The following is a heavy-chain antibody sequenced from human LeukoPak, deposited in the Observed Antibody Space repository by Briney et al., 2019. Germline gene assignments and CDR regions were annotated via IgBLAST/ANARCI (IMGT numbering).Heavy chain of an antibody. V-gene: IGHV4-59*01. CDR1: GGSISSYY. CDR2: IYYSGNT. J-gene: IGHJ4*02. Sequence: SETLSLTCTVSGGSISSYYWTWIRQPPGKGLEWIGYIYYSGNTNYNPSLKSRVTISVDTSKNQFSLKLSSVTAADTAVYYCARARDFRDYFDYWGQGTLVTVSS. D-gene: IGHD2/OR15-2a*01. CDR3: ARARDFRDYFDY.